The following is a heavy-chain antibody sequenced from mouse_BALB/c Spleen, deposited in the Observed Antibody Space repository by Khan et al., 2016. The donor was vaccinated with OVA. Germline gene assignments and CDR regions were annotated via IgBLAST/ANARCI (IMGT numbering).Heavy chain of an antibody. CDR3: ARDGSRYNYAIDY. V-gene: IGHV3-2*02. CDR2: ISYSGST. CDR1: GYSITSDYA. D-gene: IGHD2-3*01. Sequence: EVQLQESGPGLVKPSQSLSLTCTVTGYSITSDYAWNWIRQFPGNKLEWMGYISYSGSTNYNPALKSRISITRDTSNNQFFLQLNSVTTEDTATYYCARDGSRYNYAIDYWGQGTSVTVSS. J-gene: IGHJ4*01.